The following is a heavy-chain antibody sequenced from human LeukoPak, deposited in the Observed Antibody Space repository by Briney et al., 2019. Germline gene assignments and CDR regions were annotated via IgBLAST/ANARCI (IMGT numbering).Heavy chain of an antibody. D-gene: IGHD6-13*01. J-gene: IGHJ5*02. CDR3: AQSLGSSDWMGNWFDR. Sequence: QPGGSLRLSCAASGFTVSSNYMSWVRQAPGKGLEWVSVIYSGGNTYYADSVKGRFTISRDNSKNTLYLQMNSLRAEDTAVYYCAQSLGSSDWMGNWFDRWGQGMLVTVSS. CDR2: IYSGGNT. V-gene: IGHV3-53*01. CDR1: GFTVSSNY.